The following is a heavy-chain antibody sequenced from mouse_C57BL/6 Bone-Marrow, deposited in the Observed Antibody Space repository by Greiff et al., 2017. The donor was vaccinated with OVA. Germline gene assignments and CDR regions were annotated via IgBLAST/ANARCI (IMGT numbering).Heavy chain of an antibody. V-gene: IGHV1-19*01. CDR1: GYTFTDYY. D-gene: IGHD1-1*01. J-gene: IGHJ2*01. Sequence: EVKLQQSGPVLVKPGASVKMSCKASGYTFTDYYMNWVKQSHGKSLEWIGVINPYNGGTSYNQKFKGKATLTVDKSSSTAYMELNSLTSEDSAVYYCARTGYYGSSRDYFDYWGQGTTLTVSS. CDR2: INPYNGGT. CDR3: ARTGYYGSSRDYFDY.